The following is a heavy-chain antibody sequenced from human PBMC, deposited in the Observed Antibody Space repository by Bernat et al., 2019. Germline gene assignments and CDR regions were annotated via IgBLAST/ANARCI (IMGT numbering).Heavy chain of an antibody. CDR1: GGGSSRRRED. Sequence: EEGKGRGKREEKRDLTCKGEGGGSSRRREDWGWIRQPPGKGREGRGRREDSGSTYYNPSLKRRVTISVDTSKNQFSLKLSSVTAADTAVYYCARYTQSRYYGDYVSAFDIWGQGTMVTVSS. CDR2: REDSGST. J-gene: IGHJ3*02. CDR3: ARYTQSRYYGDYVSAFDI. V-gene: IGHV4-39*01. D-gene: IGHD4-17*01.